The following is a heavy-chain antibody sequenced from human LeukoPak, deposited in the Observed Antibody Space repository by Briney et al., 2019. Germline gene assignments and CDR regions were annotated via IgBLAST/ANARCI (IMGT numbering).Heavy chain of an antibody. CDR2: VNPDGSST. D-gene: IGHD3-16*01. J-gene: IGHJ4*02. CDR3: ARGGSYGDY. Sequence: GGALRLSCAASGFTFSRYWMHWVRQVPGKGLVWVSRVNPDGSSTTYADSVKGRFTSSRDNAKNTLYLQMNRLRAEDTAVYYCARGGSYGDYWGQGILVTVSS. V-gene: IGHV3-74*01. CDR1: GFTFSRYW.